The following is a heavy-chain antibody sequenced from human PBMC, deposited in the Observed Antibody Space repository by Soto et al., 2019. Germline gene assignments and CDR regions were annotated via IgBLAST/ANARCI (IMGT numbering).Heavy chain of an antibody. V-gene: IGHV1-58*01. CDR1: GFTFTSSA. J-gene: IGHJ6*02. D-gene: IGHD6-6*01. CDR3: AAVPSSSHYYYGMDV. Sequence: VASVKVSCKASGFTFTSSAVQWVRQARGQRLEWIGWIVVGSGNTNYAQKFQERVTITRDMSTSTAYMELSSLRSEDTAVYYCAAVPSSSHYYYGMDVWGQGTTVTVSS. CDR2: IVVGSGNT.